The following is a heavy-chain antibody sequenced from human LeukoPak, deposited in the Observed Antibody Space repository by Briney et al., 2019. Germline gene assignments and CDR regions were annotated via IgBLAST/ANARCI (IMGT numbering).Heavy chain of an antibody. CDR2: ISYSGST. J-gene: IGHJ5*02. CDR1: GYSISNGYY. Sequence: SETLSLTCTVSGYSISNGYYWGWIRQPPGKGLEWIGYISYSGSTNYNPSLKSRVTISVDTSKNHFSLKLSSVTAADTAVYYCATSSVTYWNNWFDPWGQGTLVTVSS. CDR3: ATSSVTYWNNWFDP. V-gene: IGHV4-61*03. D-gene: IGHD1-26*01.